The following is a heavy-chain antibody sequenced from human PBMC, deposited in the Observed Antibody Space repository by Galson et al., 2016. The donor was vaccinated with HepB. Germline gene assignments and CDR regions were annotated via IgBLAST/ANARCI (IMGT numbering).Heavy chain of an antibody. J-gene: IGHJ4*02. CDR3: ARDRGTSDS. CDR1: GGTFRSDS. Sequence: SVKVSCKASGGTFRSDSTDWLRQAPGQGLEWMGGLVPIFETPKYAQNFQDRVTITADESTKTVYLEVRRLTSDDKAIYYCARDRGTSDSGGQGTLVLVSP. CDR2: LVPIFETP. V-gene: IGHV1-69*13. D-gene: IGHD3-16*01.